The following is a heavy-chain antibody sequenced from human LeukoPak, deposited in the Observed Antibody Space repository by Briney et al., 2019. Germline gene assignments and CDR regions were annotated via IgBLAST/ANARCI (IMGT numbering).Heavy chain of an antibody. J-gene: IGHJ3*02. CDR2: IYYSGNT. V-gene: IGHV4-39*07. CDR1: GGSIRSTTYY. CDR3: ARGYYDILTGYYWFEAFDI. Sequence: SETLSLTCSVSGGSIRSTTYYWGWIRQPPGKGLEWIGSIYYSGNTYYSPSLMSRVTISVDTSKNQFSLKLSSVTAADTAVYYCARGYYDILTGYYWFEAFDIWGRGTMVTVSS. D-gene: IGHD3-9*01.